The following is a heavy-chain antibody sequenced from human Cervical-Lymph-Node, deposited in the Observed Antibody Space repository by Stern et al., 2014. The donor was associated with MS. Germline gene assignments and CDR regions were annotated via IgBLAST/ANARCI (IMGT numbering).Heavy chain of an antibody. CDR1: GYTFIEYG. Sequence: QVQLVQSGSELKKPGASVKVSCKASGYTFIEYGMNWVRQAPGQGLEWMGWINTNIGKPTYAQGFTGRFVFSLDTSVSTAYLQISSLEAEDTAVYYCARAASGSGNKWFDPWGQGTLVTVSS. D-gene: IGHD3-10*01. CDR3: ARAASGSGNKWFDP. J-gene: IGHJ5*02. V-gene: IGHV7-4-1*02. CDR2: INTNIGKP.